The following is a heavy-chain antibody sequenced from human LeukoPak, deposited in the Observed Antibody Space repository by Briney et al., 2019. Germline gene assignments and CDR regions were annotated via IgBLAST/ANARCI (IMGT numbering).Heavy chain of an antibody. Sequence: GGSLRLSCAASGFTFSSYAMNWVRQTPRKGLEWVSYISTSGLTIYYADSVKGRFTISRDNAKNSLYLQMNSLRTEDTAIYYCARAGCSGGSCYKTTFDIWGQGTMVTVSS. V-gene: IGHV3-48*03. CDR2: ISTSGLTI. CDR1: GFTFSSYA. CDR3: ARAGCSGGSCYKTTFDI. D-gene: IGHD2-15*01. J-gene: IGHJ3*02.